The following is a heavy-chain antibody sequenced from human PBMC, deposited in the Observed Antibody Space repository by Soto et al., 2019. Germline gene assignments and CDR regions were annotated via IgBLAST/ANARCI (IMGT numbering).Heavy chain of an antibody. CDR2: IYYSGST. CDR3: ARQEYDLYFDY. V-gene: IGHV4-59*08. J-gene: IGHJ4*02. D-gene: IGHD3-3*01. CDR1: GGSISSYY. Sequence: SETLSITCTVSGGSISSYYWSWIRQPPGKGLEWIGYIYYSGSTNYNPSLKSRVTISVDTSKNQFSLKLSSVTAADTAVYYCARQEYDLYFDYWGQGTLVTVSS.